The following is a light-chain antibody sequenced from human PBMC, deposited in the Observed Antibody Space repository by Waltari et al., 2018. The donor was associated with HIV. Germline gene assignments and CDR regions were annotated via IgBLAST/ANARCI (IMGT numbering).Light chain of an antibody. CDR3: HQSYSNSPWT. Sequence: PMPQSPSSLSASVGDTVTLPCRSSQNINSDLNWYQQSPGQATRLLIYGAPRLHKGAPSTFSGRGSVTDYTLTISSVQPEEFVAYYCHQSYSNSPWTFGQGTKVEIK. V-gene: IGKV1-39*01. CDR2: GAP. CDR1: QNINSD. J-gene: IGKJ1*01.